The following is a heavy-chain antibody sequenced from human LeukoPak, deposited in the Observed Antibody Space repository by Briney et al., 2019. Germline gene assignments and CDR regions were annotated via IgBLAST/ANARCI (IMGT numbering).Heavy chain of an antibody. CDR1: GGTFSSYA. J-gene: IGHJ4*02. CDR2: IVPIFGTA. Sequence: SVKVSCKASGGTFSSYAISWVRQAPGQGLEWMGGIVPIFGTANYAQKFQGRVTITADESTSTAYMELSSLRSEDTAVYYCARDRPGSGSYSDYWGQGTLVTVSS. CDR3: ARDRPGSGSYSDY. D-gene: IGHD3-10*01. V-gene: IGHV1-69*13.